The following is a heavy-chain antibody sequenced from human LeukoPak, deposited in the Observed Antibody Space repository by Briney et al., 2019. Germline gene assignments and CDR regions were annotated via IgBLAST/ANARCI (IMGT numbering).Heavy chain of an antibody. CDR3: ARDGDYYDSSGLKKDAFDI. CDR2: ISSSGSTI. Sequence: GGSLRLSCAASGFTFSDYYMSWIRQAPGKGLEWVSYISSSGSTIYYADSVKGRFTISRDNAKNSLYLQMNSLRAEDTAVYYCARDGDYYDSSGLKKDAFDIWGQGTMVTVSS. CDR1: GFTFSDYY. V-gene: IGHV3-11*01. D-gene: IGHD3-22*01. J-gene: IGHJ3*02.